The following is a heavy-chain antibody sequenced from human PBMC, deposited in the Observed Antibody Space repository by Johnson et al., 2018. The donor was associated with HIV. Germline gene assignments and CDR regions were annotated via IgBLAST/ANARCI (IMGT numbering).Heavy chain of an antibody. D-gene: IGHD6-6*01. CDR2: ISYDGTKK. CDR3: ARDPGALSSSI. Sequence: QVQLVESGGGLVKPGGSLRLSCAASGFTFSDYYMSWIRQAPGKGLEWVAVISYDGTKKYYAGSVKGRFTISRDNSKNTLYLQMNSLRVEDTAVYYCARDPGALSSSIWGQGTMVTVSS. CDR1: GFTFSDYY. V-gene: IGHV3-30*03. J-gene: IGHJ3*02.